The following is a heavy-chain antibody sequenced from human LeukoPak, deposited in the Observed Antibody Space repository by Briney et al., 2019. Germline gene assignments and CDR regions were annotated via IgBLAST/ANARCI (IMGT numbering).Heavy chain of an antibody. J-gene: IGHJ4*01. CDR3: ARGFNDFWSGSQLEY. CDR1: GFILSGYA. D-gene: IGHD3-3*01. V-gene: IGHV3-30-3*01. Sequence: GGSLRLSCAASGFILSGYAMHWVRQAPGKGLEWVAVISYDGGKTYYADSVKGRFTISRDNSKSTLYLQMNSLRSEDTAVYYCARGFNDFWSGSQLEYWGQGTLVTVSS. CDR2: ISYDGGKT.